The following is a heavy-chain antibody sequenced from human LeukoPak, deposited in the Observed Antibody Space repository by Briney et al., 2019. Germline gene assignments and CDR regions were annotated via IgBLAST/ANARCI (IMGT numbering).Heavy chain of an antibody. J-gene: IGHJ4*02. CDR1: GYTFTKYV. CDR3: ARDDCGDTCYPGGY. D-gene: IGHD2-21*01. CDR2: INAGNGDT. V-gene: IGHV1-3*01. Sequence: PVASVKVSCKASGYTFTKYVVHWVRQAPGQRPEWMGWINAGNGDTKYSQNFRDRVTITRDTSANTAYMELSSLTSEDTALYYCARDDCGDTCYPGGYWGQGTLVTVSS.